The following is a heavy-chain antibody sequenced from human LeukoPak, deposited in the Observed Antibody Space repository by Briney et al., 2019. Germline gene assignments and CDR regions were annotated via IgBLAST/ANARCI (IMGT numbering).Heavy chain of an antibody. J-gene: IGHJ4*02. CDR2: IWYDGSNK. Sequence: LGGSLRLSCAASGFTFSSYGMHWVRQAPGKGLEWVAVIWYDGSNKYYADSVKGRFTISRDNSKNTLYLQMNSLRAEDTAVYYCAGRGLERRNLDYWGQGTLVTVSS. CDR3: AGRGLERRNLDY. V-gene: IGHV3-33*01. D-gene: IGHD1-1*01. CDR1: GFTFSSYG.